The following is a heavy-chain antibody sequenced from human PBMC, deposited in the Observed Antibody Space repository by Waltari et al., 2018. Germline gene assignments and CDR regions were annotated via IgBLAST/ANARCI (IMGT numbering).Heavy chain of an antibody. D-gene: IGHD2-8*02. CDR3: ARQGVCTGRYCYFDY. Sequence: EGQQVESGGGLVQPGGSLRLSCATSGFTFTNYAMNWVRQAPGKGLGWVSAISAGGGATYYADSMKGRFTISRDNSKNTLYLQMNSLRAEDMAVYYCARQGVCTGRYCYFDYWGQGTLVTVSS. CDR1: GFTFTNYA. J-gene: IGHJ4*02. V-gene: IGHV3-23*04. CDR2: ISAGGGAT.